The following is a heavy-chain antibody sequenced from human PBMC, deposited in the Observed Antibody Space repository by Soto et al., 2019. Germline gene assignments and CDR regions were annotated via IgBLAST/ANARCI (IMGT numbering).Heavy chain of an antibody. CDR2: IKQDGSEK. D-gene: IGHD1-26*01. CDR3: ARVFSGSYYGIDY. V-gene: IGHV3-7*01. J-gene: IGHJ4*02. CDR1: GFTFSSYW. Sequence: LRLSCAASGFTFSSYWMSWVRQAPGKGLEWVANIKQDGSEKYYVDSVKGRFTISRDNAKNSLYLQMNSLRAEDTAVYYCARVFSGSYYGIDYWGQGTLVTVSS.